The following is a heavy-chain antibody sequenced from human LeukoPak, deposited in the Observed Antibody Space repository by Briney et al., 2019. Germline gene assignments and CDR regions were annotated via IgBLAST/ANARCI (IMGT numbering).Heavy chain of an antibody. CDR1: GYTFTSYG. J-gene: IGHJ6*03. Sequence: ASVKVPCKASGYTFTSYGISWVRQAPGQGLEWMGWISAYNGNTNYAQKLQGRVTMTTDTSTSTAYMELRSLRSDDTAVYYCARDPDIAARPWYYYYMDVWGKGTTVTVSS. V-gene: IGHV1-18*01. CDR2: ISAYNGNT. CDR3: ARDPDIAARPWYYYYMDV. D-gene: IGHD6-6*01.